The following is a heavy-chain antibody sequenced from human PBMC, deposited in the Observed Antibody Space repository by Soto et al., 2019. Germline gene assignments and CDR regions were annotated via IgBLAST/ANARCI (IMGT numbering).Heavy chain of an antibody. D-gene: IGHD6-19*01. CDR1: GFTFTDHY. CDR2: TRNKTTSYST. J-gene: IGHJ4*02. V-gene: IGHV3-72*01. Sequence: GGSLRLSCAASGFTFTDHYMDWVRQAPGKGLEWIALTRNKTTSYSTEYAASVKGRFTISRDDSKNSLYLQMTSLRTEDTAVYYCTRNSGWYDYWGQGTLVTVSS. CDR3: TRNSGWYDY.